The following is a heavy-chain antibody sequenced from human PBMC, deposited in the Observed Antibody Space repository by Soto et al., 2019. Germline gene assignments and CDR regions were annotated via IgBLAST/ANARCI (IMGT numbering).Heavy chain of an antibody. Sequence: FSNAWMSWVRQAPGKGLEWVGRIKSKTDGGTTDYAAPVKGRFTISRDDSKNTLYLQMNSLKTEDTAVYYCTTGVYDILTGYRITFDIWGQGTMVTVSS. V-gene: IGHV3-15*01. CDR1: FSNAW. D-gene: IGHD3-9*01. CDR2: IKSKTDGGTT. J-gene: IGHJ3*02. CDR3: TTGVYDILTGYRITFDI.